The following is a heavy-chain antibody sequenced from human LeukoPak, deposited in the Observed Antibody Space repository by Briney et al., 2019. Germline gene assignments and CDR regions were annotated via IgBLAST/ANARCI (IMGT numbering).Heavy chain of an antibody. CDR3: ATVADNSGAFDI. D-gene: IGHD6-19*01. J-gene: IGHJ3*02. CDR2: INQDGSEK. V-gene: IGHV3-7*05. CDR1: RLTFSTYW. Sequence: GGSLRLSCAASRLTFSTYWMSWVRQAPGKGLEWVANINQDGSEKYYVDSVRGRFTISRDNAKNSVYLEMSSLSAEDTAVYYCATVADNSGAFDIWGQGTMVTVSS.